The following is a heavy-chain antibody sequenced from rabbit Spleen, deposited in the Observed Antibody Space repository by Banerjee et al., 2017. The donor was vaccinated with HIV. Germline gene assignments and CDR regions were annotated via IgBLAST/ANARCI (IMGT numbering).Heavy chain of an antibody. CDR3: ARGAGASGWGNDL. D-gene: IGHD4-1*01. J-gene: IGHJ4*01. CDR2: IDGTIGAA. CDR1: GFDFSSNYD. Sequence: QSLEESGGGLVKPGASLTLTCTASGFDFSSNYDMCWVRQAPGKGLEWIGCIDGTIGAAYGSWASGRFTISKTSSTTVTLKMTSLTAADTATYFCARGAGASGWGNDLWGPGTLVTVS. V-gene: IGHV1S40*01.